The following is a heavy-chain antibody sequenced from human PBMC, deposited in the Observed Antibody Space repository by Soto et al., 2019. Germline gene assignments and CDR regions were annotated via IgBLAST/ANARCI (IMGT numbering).Heavy chain of an antibody. D-gene: IGHD1-1*01. CDR2: INSDGSST. Sequence: GGSLRLSCAASGFTFSSYWMHWVRQAPGKGLVWVSRINSDGSSTTYADSVKGRFTVSRDNAKNTLYLQMRSLRGEDTALYYCATLASIQPERFDYWGQGTQVTVSS. CDR1: GFTFSSYW. J-gene: IGHJ4*02. CDR3: ATLASIQPERFDY. V-gene: IGHV3-74*01.